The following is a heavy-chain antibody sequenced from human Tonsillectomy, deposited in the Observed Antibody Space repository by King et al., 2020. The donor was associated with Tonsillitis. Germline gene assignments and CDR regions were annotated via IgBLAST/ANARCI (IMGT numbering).Heavy chain of an antibody. CDR1: GGYVSSDSYY. J-gene: IGHJ3*01. CDR2: IYHSGST. D-gene: IGHD2-8*01. V-gene: IGHV4-61*01. Sequence: QLQESGPGLVKPSETLSLTCSVSGGYVSSDSYYWTWIRQPAGKGLEWIGYIYHSGSTKYNPSLKSRVTLSLDMPKNQFSLRLTSVTAADTAVYYCARDIGRMRNAFDVWGQGTMVTVFS. CDR3: ARDIGRMRNAFDV.